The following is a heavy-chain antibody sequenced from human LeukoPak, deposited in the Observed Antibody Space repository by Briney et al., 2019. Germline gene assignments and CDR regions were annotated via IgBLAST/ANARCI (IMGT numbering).Heavy chain of an antibody. CDR2: INNDGSST. CDR1: GFTFSSYW. J-gene: IGHJ6*03. Sequence: TGGSLRLSCGASGFTFSSYWMRWVRQAPGKGLVWVSRINNDGSSTSYADSVQGRFTISRDNAKNTLYLQMNSLRAEDTALYYCARVALGDYYYYYMDVWGKGTTVTVSS. V-gene: IGHV3-74*01. D-gene: IGHD3-16*01. CDR3: ARVALGDYYYYYMDV.